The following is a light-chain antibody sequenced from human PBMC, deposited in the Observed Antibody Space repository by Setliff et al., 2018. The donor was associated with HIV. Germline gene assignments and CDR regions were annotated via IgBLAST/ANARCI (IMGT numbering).Light chain of an antibody. CDR3: QQYGSPRAT. J-gene: IGKJ1*01. CDR1: QSVSNSY. V-gene: IGKV3D-20*01. CDR2: DAS. Sequence: EVVLTQSPATLSLSPGERATLSCGASQSVSNSYLAWYQQKPGLAPRLLIYDASSRATGIPDRFSGSGSGTDFTLTISRLEPEDFAVYYCQQYGSPRATFGQGTKVDIK.